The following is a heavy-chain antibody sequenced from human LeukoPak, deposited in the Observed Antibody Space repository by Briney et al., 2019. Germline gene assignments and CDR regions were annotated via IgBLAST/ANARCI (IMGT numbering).Heavy chain of an antibody. CDR3: ARRGNDFWSGYSGYYYYGMDV. CDR1: GGSISSYY. V-gene: IGHV4-59*01. Sequence: TSETLSLTCTVSGGSISSYYWSWIRQPPGKGLEWIGYIYYSGSTNYNPSLKSRVTISVDTSKNQFSLKLSSVTAADTAVYYCARRGNDFWSGYSGYYYYGMDVWGQGTTVTVSS. CDR2: IYYSGST. J-gene: IGHJ6*02. D-gene: IGHD3-3*01.